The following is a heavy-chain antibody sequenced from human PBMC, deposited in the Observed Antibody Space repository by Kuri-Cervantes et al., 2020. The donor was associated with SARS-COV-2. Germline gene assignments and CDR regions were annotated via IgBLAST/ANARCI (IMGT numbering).Heavy chain of an antibody. CDR2: IYHSGST. V-gene: IGHV4-34*01. CDR1: GGSFSGYY. J-gene: IGHJ6*02. Sequence: SETLSLTCAVYGGSFSGYYWSWIRQPPGKGLEWIGSIYHSGSTYYNPSLKSRVTISVDTSKNQFSLKLSSVTAADTAVYYCARDSELLSNYYGMDVWGQGTTVTVSS. D-gene: IGHD1-1*01. CDR3: ARDSELLSNYYGMDV.